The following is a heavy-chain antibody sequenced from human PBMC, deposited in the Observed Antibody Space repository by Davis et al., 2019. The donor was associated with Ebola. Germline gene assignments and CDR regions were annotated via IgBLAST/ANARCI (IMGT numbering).Heavy chain of an antibody. V-gene: IGHV1-2*06. CDR2: INPKFGGK. CDR1: GYTFAAHY. J-gene: IGHJ5*02. CDR3: ARGHTYGRWDDWFDP. D-gene: IGHD5-18*01. Sequence: ASVKVSCKASGYTFAAHYIHWVRQAPGQGLEWMGRINPKFGGKIYAQKFQDRVTMTIDTSINTAYMELDRLRSDDTAVYYCARGHTYGRWDDWFDPWGQGTLVTVSS.